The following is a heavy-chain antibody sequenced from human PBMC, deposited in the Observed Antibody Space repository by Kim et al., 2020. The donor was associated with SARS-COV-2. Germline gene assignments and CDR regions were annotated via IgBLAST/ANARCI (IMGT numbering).Heavy chain of an antibody. Sequence: SETLSLTCTVSGGSISSSSYYWGWIRQPPGKGLEWIGSIYYSGSTYYNPSLKSRVTISVDTSKNQFSLKLSSVTAADTAVYYCARHLRSSPPLAPNWFDPWGQGTLVTVSS. CDR3: ARHLRSSPPLAPNWFDP. D-gene: IGHD6-13*01. J-gene: IGHJ5*02. V-gene: IGHV4-39*01. CDR1: GGSISSSSYY. CDR2: IYYSGST.